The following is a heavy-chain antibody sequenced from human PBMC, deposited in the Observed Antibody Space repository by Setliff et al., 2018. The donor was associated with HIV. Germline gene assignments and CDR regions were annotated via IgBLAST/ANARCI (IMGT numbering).Heavy chain of an antibody. CDR2: INSDGRGT. Sequence: GGSLRLSCAGSGFTFSSYWMHWVRQAPGMGLVWVSRINSDGRGTTYADSVNGRFTVSRDNAKNTLYLQMNSLRAEDTAVYYCARVFSPTGTLSPAFDYWGPGALVT. J-gene: IGHJ4*02. V-gene: IGHV3-74*01. D-gene: IGHD1-1*01. CDR3: ARVFSPTGTLSPAFDY. CDR1: GFTFSSYW.